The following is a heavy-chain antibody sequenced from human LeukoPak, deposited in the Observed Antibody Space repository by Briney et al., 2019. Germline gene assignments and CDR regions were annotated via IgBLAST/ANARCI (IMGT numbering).Heavy chain of an antibody. Sequence: GGSLRLSCAASGFTFSSYWMSWVRQAPGKGLEWVSAISGSGRDTYYADSVKGRFTISRDNSKNTVYLQMNSLTAEDTAVYYCAKVEGPFPSGFDYWGQGTQVTVSS. CDR2: ISGSGRDT. D-gene: IGHD2/OR15-2a*01. CDR1: GFTFSSYW. CDR3: AKVEGPFPSGFDY. V-gene: IGHV3-23*01. J-gene: IGHJ4*02.